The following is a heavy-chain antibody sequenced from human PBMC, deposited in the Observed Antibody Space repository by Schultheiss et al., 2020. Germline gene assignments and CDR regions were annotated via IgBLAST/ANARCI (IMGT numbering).Heavy chain of an antibody. D-gene: IGHD3-10*01. J-gene: IGHJ6*02. V-gene: IGHV3-23*01. Sequence: GGSLRLSCAASGFTVSSNEMSWVRQAPGKGLQWVSGISGSGGSTYYADSVKGRFTISRDNSKNTLYLQMNSLRAEDTAVYYCAAGGFGELLWGYYYYYYGMDVWGQGTTVTVSS. CDR2: ISGSGGST. CDR3: AAGGFGELLWGYYYYYYGMDV. CDR1: GFTVSSNE.